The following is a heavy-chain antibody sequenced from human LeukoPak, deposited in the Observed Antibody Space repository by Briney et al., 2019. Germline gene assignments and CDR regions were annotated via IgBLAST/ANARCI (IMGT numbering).Heavy chain of an antibody. Sequence: ASVKVSCKASGYTFTSYDINWVRQATGQGLEWMGWINTNTGNPTYAQGFTGRFVFSLDTSVSTAYLQISSLKAEDTAVYYCARGRYDSSGHPRYNWFDPWGQGTLVTVSS. D-gene: IGHD3-22*01. V-gene: IGHV7-4-1*02. CDR2: INTNTGNP. J-gene: IGHJ5*02. CDR1: GYTFTSYD. CDR3: ARGRYDSSGHPRYNWFDP.